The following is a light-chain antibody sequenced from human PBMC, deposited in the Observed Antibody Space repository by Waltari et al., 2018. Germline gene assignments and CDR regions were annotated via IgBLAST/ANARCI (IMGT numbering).Light chain of an antibody. J-gene: IGKJ4*01. CDR2: KAS. CDR3: QQYHSYPLT. CDR1: QSMSTW. Sequence: DIQMTQSPSTLSASVGDRVPITCRASQSMSTWLAWYQQKPGKAPKLLIYKASTLESGVPSRFSGSGSGTEFTLTISSLQPDDSATYYCQQYHSYPLTFGGGTKVENK. V-gene: IGKV1-5*03.